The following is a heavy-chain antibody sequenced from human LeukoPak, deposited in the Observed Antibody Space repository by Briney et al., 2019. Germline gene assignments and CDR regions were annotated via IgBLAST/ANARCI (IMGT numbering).Heavy chain of an antibody. Sequence: PGGSLRLSCAASGFTFSSYSMNWVRQAPGKGLEWVSSISSSSSYIYYADSVKGRFTISRDNAQNSLSLQMNSLRAEDTAVYYCARSTRRDTEVALAEYFQHWGQGTPVTVSS. J-gene: IGHJ1*01. D-gene: IGHD5-18*01. V-gene: IGHV3-21*04. CDR1: GFTFSSYS. CDR2: ISSSSSYI. CDR3: ARSTRRDTEVALAEYFQH.